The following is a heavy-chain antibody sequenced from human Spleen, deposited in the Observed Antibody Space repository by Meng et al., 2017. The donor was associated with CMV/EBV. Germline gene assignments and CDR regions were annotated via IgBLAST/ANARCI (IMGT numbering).Heavy chain of an antibody. CDR2: IYYSGNT. CDR1: GGSVSSSSYY. D-gene: IGHD3-10*01. V-gene: IGHV4-61*01. Sequence: GSLRLSCTVSGGSVSSSSYYWSWIRQPPGKGLEWIGYIYYSGNTNYNPSLKSRVTISVDTSKNQFSLKLSSVTAADTAVYYCAREAFYGSGSYKSFDIWGQGTMVTVSS. CDR3: AREAFYGSGSYKSFDI. J-gene: IGHJ3*02.